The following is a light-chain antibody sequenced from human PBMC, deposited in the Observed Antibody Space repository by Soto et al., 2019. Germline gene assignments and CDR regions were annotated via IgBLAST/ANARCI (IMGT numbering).Light chain of an antibody. CDR1: QSIRSN. CDR3: HNYYSCPPTT. V-gene: IGKV3-15*01. CDR2: GAS. J-gene: IGKJ4*01. Sequence: EVVMSWCPGRLSVSPEERGHLSCRASQSIRSNVAWYQQRPGQAARLLIFGASVRATGVPDRCSGSGAGTDFTLTINSPQSEDSAVYYCHNYYSCPPTTFGRGTKVDIK.